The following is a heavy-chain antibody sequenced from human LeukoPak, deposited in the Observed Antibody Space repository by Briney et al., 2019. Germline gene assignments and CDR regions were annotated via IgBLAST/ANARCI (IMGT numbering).Heavy chain of an antibody. CDR2: INPNSSGT. D-gene: IGHD3-10*01. V-gene: IGHV1-2*02. J-gene: IGHJ4*02. CDR1: GYTVTGYH. CDR3: AGDMVRGVILRRVLEY. Sequence: ASVKVSCKASGYTVTGYHMHWVRQAPGHGLEWMGWINPNSSGTNYAQKFQGRVTMTRDTSINTAYMELSRLRSDDTAVYYCAGDMVRGVILRRVLEYWGQGTLVTVSS.